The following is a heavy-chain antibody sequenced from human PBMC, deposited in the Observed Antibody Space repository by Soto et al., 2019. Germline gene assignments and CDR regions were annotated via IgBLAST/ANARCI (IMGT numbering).Heavy chain of an antibody. Sequence: PGGSLRLSCAASGFTFSSYGMHWGRQAPGKGLEWVALISYDGSNKYYADSVKGRFTISRDNSKNTLYLQMNSLRAEDTAVYYCAKDVVVGATPGLGDYYYYYGMDVWGQGTTVTVSS. CDR1: GFTFSSYG. CDR3: AKDVVVGATPGLGDYYYYYGMDV. D-gene: IGHD1-26*01. V-gene: IGHV3-30*18. CDR2: ISYDGSNK. J-gene: IGHJ6*02.